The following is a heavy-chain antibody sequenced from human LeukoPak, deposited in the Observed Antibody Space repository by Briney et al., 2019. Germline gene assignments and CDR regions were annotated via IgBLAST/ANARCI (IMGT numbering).Heavy chain of an antibody. CDR3: ARDDYGGNSGLFDY. CDR2: INPSGGST. V-gene: IGHV1-46*01. Sequence: ASVKVSCKASGYTFTSYYMHWVRQAPGQGLEWMGIINPSGGSTSYAQKFQGRVTMSTDTSTTTAYMELMSLRSDDTAVYYCARDDYGGNSGLFDYWGQGTLVTVSS. D-gene: IGHD4-23*01. J-gene: IGHJ4*02. CDR1: GYTFTSYY.